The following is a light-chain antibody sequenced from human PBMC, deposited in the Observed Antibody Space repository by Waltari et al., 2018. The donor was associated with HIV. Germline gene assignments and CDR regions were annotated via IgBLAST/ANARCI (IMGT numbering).Light chain of an antibody. CDR3: LLDGYSPLWT. Sequence: EVAVTQSPATLSLSPGEGATLSCRASQSVSSTAVGWYQHKPGQAPRLLLYASSARVTGIPGRFSGSGSGTNFTLDIRRLGPEECAVYYCLLDGYSPLWTFGPGTKVEI. J-gene: IGKJ1*01. CDR2: ASS. V-gene: IGKV3-20*01. CDR1: QSVSSTA.